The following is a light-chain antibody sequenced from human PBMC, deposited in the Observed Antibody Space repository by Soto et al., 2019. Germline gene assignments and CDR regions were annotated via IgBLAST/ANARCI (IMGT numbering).Light chain of an antibody. CDR1: RSVDSN. V-gene: IGKV3-11*01. CDR3: QQRKYWPPLT. CDR2: DAS. Sequence: VLTQSPATLSLSPGERATLSCRASRSVDSNLAWYQQKPGQAPRLLIYDASNRATGTPARFSGSGSGTDVTLTISSLEPEDFALYYCQQRKYWPPLTFGQGTRLEIK. J-gene: IGKJ5*01.